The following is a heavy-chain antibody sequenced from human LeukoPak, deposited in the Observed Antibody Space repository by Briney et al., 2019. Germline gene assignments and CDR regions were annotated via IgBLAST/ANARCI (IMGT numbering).Heavy chain of an antibody. V-gene: IGHV3-23*01. Sequence: GGSLRLSCAASGFIFSSLAMTWVRQAPGKGLEWVSTINAVDANTYYADSAKGRFTVSRDNSRNTLYLQMNSLRAEDTAVYYCAKQFLGANWGQGTLVIVSS. CDR3: AKQFLGAN. CDR2: INAVDANT. J-gene: IGHJ4*02. CDR1: GFIFSSLA. D-gene: IGHD4/OR15-4a*01.